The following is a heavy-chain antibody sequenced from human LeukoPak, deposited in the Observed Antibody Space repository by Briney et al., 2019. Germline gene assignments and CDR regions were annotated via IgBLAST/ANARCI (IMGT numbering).Heavy chain of an antibody. CDR3: ARAGTRGSGSYSSWFDP. J-gene: IGHJ5*02. D-gene: IGHD3-10*01. Sequence: SQTLSLTCAVSGGSISSGGYSWRWLRQPPGKGLEWIGYIYHSGSTYYNPSLKSRVTISVDRSKNQFSLKLSSVTAADTAVYYCARAGTRGSGSYSSWFDPWGQGTLVTVSS. CDR2: IYHSGST. CDR1: GGSISSGGYS. V-gene: IGHV4-30-2*01.